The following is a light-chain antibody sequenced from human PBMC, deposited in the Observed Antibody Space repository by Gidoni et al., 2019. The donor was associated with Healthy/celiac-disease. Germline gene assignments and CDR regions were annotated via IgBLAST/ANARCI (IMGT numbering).Light chain of an antibody. V-gene: IGKV1-5*03. CDR2: KAS. Sequence: DIHMTQSPSTLSASVGDRVTITSRASQSISSWLAWYHQKPGKAPKLLIYKASSLESGVPSRFSGSGSGTEFIRTISSLQPDDFATYYCQQYNSYSETFGQGTKVEIK. CDR1: QSISSW. CDR3: QQYNSYSET. J-gene: IGKJ1*01.